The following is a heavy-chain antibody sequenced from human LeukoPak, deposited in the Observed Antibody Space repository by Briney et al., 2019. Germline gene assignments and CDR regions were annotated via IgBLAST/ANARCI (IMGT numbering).Heavy chain of an antibody. CDR3: ARVQAAAGYPGYFDY. J-gene: IGHJ4*02. CDR1: GYTFTDYY. V-gene: IGHV1-69-2*01. D-gene: IGHD6-13*01. Sequence: ASVKVSCKVSGYTFTDYYMHWVQQAPGKGLEWMGLVDPEDGETIYAEKFQGRVTITADTSTDTAYMELSSLRSEDTAVYYCARVQAAAGYPGYFDYWGQGTLVTVSS. CDR2: VDPEDGET.